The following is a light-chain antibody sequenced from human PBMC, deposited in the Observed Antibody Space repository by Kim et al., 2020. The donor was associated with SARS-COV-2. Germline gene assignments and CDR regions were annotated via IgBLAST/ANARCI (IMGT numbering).Light chain of an antibody. CDR1: QSISSW. CDR2: KTS. CDR3: QQYNSYPWT. V-gene: IGKV1-5*03. J-gene: IGKJ1*01. Sequence: DIQMTQSPSTLSASVGDRVTITCRASQSISSWLAWYQQKPGKAPKLLIYKTSILESGVPSRFSGSGSGTEFTFTISSLQPDDFATYYCQQYNSYPWTFGQGTKVDIK.